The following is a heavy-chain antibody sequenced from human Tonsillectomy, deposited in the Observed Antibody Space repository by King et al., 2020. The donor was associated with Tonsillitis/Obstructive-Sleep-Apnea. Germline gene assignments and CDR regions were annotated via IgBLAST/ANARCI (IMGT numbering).Heavy chain of an antibody. CDR3: ARLFPLTMVQGDAFDI. CDR2: INHSGST. J-gene: IGHJ3*02. Sequence: VQLQQWGAGLLKPSETLSLTCAVYGGSFSGYYWSWIRQPPGKGLEWIGEINHSGSTNYNPSLKSRVTISQDTSKNQFSLKLRSVTAADTAVYYCARLFPLTMVQGDAFDIWGQGTMVTVSS. D-gene: IGHD3-10*01. CDR1: GGSFSGYY. V-gene: IGHV4-34*01.